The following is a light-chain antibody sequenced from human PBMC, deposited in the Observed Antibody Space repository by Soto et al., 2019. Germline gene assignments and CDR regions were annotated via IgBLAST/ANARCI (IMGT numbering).Light chain of an antibody. J-gene: IGKJ2*01. Sequence: DIQMTQSPSTLSASVGDRVTITCRASQSISSWLAWYQQKPGKAPKLLIYKASSLESGVPSRFSGSGSGTDFTLTISSLQPADFAPYYCQQYNSYSRTFGQGTKLEIK. CDR1: QSISSW. V-gene: IGKV1-5*03. CDR3: QQYNSYSRT. CDR2: KAS.